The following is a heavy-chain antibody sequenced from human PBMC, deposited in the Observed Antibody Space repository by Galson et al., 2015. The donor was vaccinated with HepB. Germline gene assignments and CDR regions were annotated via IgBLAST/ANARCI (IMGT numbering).Heavy chain of an antibody. Sequence: SLRLSCAASGFTFSTYEMNWVRQAPGKGLEWISYISSGGTIMYYADSVKGRFTISRDDAENSLYLQMDSLRAEDTAIYYCAKGLGYWGQGTLVTVSS. J-gene: IGHJ4*02. V-gene: IGHV3-48*03. CDR2: ISSGGTIM. CDR3: AKGLGY. D-gene: IGHD2-21*01. CDR1: GFTFSTYE.